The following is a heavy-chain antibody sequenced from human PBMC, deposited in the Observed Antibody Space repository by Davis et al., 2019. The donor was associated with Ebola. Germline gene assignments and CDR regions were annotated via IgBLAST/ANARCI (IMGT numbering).Heavy chain of an antibody. V-gene: IGHV3-23*01. CDR1: GFTFSTYA. J-gene: IGHJ4*02. Sequence: GESLKISCAASGFTFSTYAMTWVRQAPGKGLEWVSGISGSGDTTYYADSVKGRFTISRDNSKNTLYLQMNSLRAEDTAVYYCAKDLGTGWYFFDCWGQGTLVTVSS. CDR3: AKDLGTGWYFFDC. D-gene: IGHD6-19*01. CDR2: ISGSGDTT.